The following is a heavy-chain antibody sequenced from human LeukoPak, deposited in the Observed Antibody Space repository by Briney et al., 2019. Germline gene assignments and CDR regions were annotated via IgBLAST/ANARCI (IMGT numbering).Heavy chain of an antibody. J-gene: IGHJ6*03. CDR1: GGSISSSSYY. CDR2: IYYSGST. CDR3: ARVGGRQQLVYYYYYYMDV. Sequence: PSETLSLTCTVSGGSISSSSYYWGWIRQPPGKGLEWIGSIYYSGSTYYNPSLKSRVTISVDTSKNQFSLKLSSVTAADTAVYYCARVGGRQQLVYYYYYYMDVWGKGTTVTVSS. D-gene: IGHD6-13*01. V-gene: IGHV4-39*07.